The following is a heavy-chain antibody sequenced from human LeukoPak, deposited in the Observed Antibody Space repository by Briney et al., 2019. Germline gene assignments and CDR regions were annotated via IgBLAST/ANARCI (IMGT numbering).Heavy chain of an antibody. CDR1: GGTFSSYA. J-gene: IGHJ6*02. D-gene: IGHD4-23*01. V-gene: IGHV1-69*04. CDR2: IIPILGIA. CDR3: ARDEMDYGGNSGYYYYGMDV. Sequence: GSSVKVSCKASGGTFSSYAISWVRQAPGQGLEWIGRIIPILGIANYAQKFQGRVTITADKSTSTTYMELSSLRSEDTAVYYCARDEMDYGGNSGYYYYGMDVWGQGTTVTVSS.